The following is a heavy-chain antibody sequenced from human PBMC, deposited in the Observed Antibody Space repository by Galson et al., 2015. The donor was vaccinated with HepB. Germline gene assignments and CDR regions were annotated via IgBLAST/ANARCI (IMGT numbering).Heavy chain of an antibody. J-gene: IGHJ4*02. Sequence: SVKVSCKASGGTFSSYAISWVRQAPGQGLEWMGGIIPILGIADYAQKFQGRVTITADKSTSTAYMELSSLRSEDTAVYYCARSSDIVVVVAATERAYFDYWGQGTLVTVSS. CDR1: GGTFSSYA. CDR2: IIPILGIA. CDR3: ARSSDIVVVVAATERAYFDY. V-gene: IGHV1-69*10. D-gene: IGHD2-15*01.